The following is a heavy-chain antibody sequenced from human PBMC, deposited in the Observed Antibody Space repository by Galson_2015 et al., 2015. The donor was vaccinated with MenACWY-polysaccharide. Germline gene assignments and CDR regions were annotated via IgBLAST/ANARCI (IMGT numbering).Heavy chain of an antibody. CDR2: IKKDGSEK. V-gene: IGHV3-7*04. CDR3: ARGHYGMDV. CDR1: GFTFKNYW. J-gene: IGHJ6*02. Sequence: SLRLSCAVSGFTFKNYWMSWVRQAPGKGLEWVANIKKDGSEKYCVDSVKGRFTISRDNVRSSLYLQMNGLRAEDTAVYYCARGHYGMDVWGQGTTATVSS.